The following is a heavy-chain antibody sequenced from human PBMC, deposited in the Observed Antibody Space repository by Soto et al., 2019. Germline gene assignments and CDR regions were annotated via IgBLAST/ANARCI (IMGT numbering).Heavy chain of an antibody. CDR1: GFTFSDYY. Sequence: GGSLRLSCAASGFTFSDYYMSWIRQAPGKGLEWVSYISSSGSTIYYADSVKGRFTISRDNAKNSLYLQMNSLRAEDTAVYYCARVGLLWFGELFQYGMDVWGQGTTVTVSS. D-gene: IGHD3-10*01. CDR2: ISSSGSTI. J-gene: IGHJ6*02. CDR3: ARVGLLWFGELFQYGMDV. V-gene: IGHV3-11*01.